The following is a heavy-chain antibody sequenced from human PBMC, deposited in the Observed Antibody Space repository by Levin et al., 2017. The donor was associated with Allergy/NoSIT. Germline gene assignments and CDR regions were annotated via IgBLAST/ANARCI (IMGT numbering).Heavy chain of an antibody. D-gene: IGHD6-13*01. CDR2: INHSGST. V-gene: IGHV4-34*01. CDR1: GGSLSGYY. J-gene: IGHJ3*02. Sequence: PSETLSLTCAVYGGSLSGYYWSWIRQPPGKGLEWIGEINHSGSTNYNPSLKSRVTISVDTSKNQFSLKLSSVTAADTAVYYCARDPATYSSSWYGAFDIWGQGTMVTVSS. CDR3: ARDPATYSSSWYGAFDI.